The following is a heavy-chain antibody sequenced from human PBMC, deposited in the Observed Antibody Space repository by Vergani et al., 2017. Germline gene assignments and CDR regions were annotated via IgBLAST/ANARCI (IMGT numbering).Heavy chain of an antibody. J-gene: IGHJ4*02. Sequence: QVQLVESGGGVVQRGGSLRLSCATSGFTLSNYDMQWSRQGPGKGLEFVAFIQFDGRNQYYADSVKGRFTLSRDFSKNTLYLQMNSLRTDDTATYYCAKHFRGECIDYWGQGTQVIVSS. CDR2: IQFDGRNQ. CDR3: AKHFRGECIDY. V-gene: IGHV3-30*02. CDR1: GFTLSNYD. D-gene: IGHD2-21*01.